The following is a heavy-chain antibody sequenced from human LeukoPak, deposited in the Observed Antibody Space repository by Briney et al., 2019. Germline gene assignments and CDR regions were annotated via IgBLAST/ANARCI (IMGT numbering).Heavy chain of an antibody. J-gene: IGHJ5*02. CDR2: IYTSGST. D-gene: IGHD6-6*01. Sequence: SETFPDTSTVSGGSISSGSYYWSWIRQPAGKGLEWIGRIYTSGSTNYSPSLNSRVTISVGTSKNQFSLKLSSVTAADTAVYYCARDSWKSSSRVVLIWFDPWSEGTLVTVSS. CDR1: GGSISSGSYY. CDR3: ARDSWKSSSRVVLIWFDP. V-gene: IGHV4-61*02.